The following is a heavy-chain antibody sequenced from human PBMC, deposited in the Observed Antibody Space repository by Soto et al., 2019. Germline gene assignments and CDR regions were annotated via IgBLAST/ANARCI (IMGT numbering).Heavy chain of an antibody. V-gene: IGHV4-59*08. CDR1: AGSISSYY. CDR3: ARHNYGSGSTYFDY. CDR2: IYYSGST. Sequence: PSETLSLTCTVSAGSISSYYWSWIRQPPGKGLEWIGYIYYSGSTNYNPSLKSRVTISADSSKNQFSLKLNSMTAADTVVYYCARHNYGSGSTYFDYWGQGTLVTVSS. D-gene: IGHD3-10*01. J-gene: IGHJ4*02.